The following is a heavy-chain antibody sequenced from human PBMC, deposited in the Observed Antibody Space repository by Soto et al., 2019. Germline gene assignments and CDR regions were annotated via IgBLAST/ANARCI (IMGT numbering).Heavy chain of an antibody. CDR3: ARESSWYSSSWLNFDY. Sequence: PSQTLSLTCAISGDGVSSNSAAWNWIRQSPSRGLEWLGRTYYRSKWYNDYAVSVKSRITINPDTSKNQFSLQLNSVTPEDTAVYYCARESSWYSSSWLNFDYWGQGTLVTVSS. CDR2: TYYRSKWYN. J-gene: IGHJ4*02. CDR1: GDGVSSNSAA. V-gene: IGHV6-1*01. D-gene: IGHD6-13*01.